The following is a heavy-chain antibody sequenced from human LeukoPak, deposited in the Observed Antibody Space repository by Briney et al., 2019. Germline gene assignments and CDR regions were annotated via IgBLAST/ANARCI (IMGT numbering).Heavy chain of an antibody. D-gene: IGHD3-10*01. V-gene: IGHV3-9*01. J-gene: IGHJ4*02. CDR2: ISWNSGSI. CDR1: GFTFDDYA. Sequence: GGSLRLSCAASGFTFDDYAMHWVRQAPGKGLEWVSGISWNSGSIGYADSVKGRFTISRDNAKNSLYLQMNSLRAEDTALYYCAKGSPKYGSGSYFGDWGQGTLVTVSS. CDR3: AKGSPKYGSGSYFGD.